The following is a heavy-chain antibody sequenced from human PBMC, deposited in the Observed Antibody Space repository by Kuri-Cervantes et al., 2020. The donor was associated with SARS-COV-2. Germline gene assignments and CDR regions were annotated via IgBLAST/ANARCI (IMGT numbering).Heavy chain of an antibody. J-gene: IGHJ5*02. CDR3: AITTWDLEWPPPNGFDP. V-gene: IGHV4-34*01. CDR2: INHSGST. Sequence: ESLKISCAVYGGSFSGYYWSWIRQRPGKGLEWIGEINHSGSTNYNPSLKSRVTISVDTSKNQFSLKLSSVTATNTAVYYCAITTWDLEWPPPNGFDPWGQGTLVTVSS. D-gene: IGHD3-3*01. CDR1: GGSFSGYY.